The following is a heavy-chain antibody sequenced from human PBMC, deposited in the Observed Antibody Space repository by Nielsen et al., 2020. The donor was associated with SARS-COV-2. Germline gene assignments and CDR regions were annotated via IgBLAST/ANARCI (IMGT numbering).Heavy chain of an antibody. Sequence: WIRQPPGKGLEWVSTIGGSGSRTSYADSVKGRFTISRDKSKNTLYVQMNSLRAEDTAVYYCARRLRYFDWSIYYYYGMDVWGQGTMVTVSS. V-gene: IGHV3-23*01. D-gene: IGHD3-9*01. CDR2: IGGSGSRT. CDR3: ARRLRYFDWSIYYYYGMDV. J-gene: IGHJ6*02.